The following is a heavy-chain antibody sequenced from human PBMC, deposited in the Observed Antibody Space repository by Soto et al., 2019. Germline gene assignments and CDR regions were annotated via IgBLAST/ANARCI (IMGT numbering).Heavy chain of an antibody. D-gene: IGHD3-9*01. CDR3: ARPHYDILTGYSWYFDL. J-gene: IGHJ2*01. CDR2: IYYSGST. CDR1: GGSISSSSYY. V-gene: IGHV4-39*01. Sequence: SETLSLTCTVSGGSISSSSYYWGWIRQPPGKGLEWIGSIYYSGSTYYKPSLKSRVTISVDTSKNQFSLKLSSVTAADTAVYYCARPHYDILTGYSWYFDLCGRGTLVTVSS.